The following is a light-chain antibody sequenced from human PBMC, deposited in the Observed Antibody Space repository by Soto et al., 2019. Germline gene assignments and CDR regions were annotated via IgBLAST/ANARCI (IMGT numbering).Light chain of an antibody. CDR3: MQSIRLPYT. CDR1: QTLQRSAGKTH. Sequence: EIVMTQTPVSLSVTPGQPASISCKSSQTLQRSAGKTHLYWYLQKPGQPPQLLVSEVSNRFSGVPDKFSGRGSGTDFALQISRVEAGDVGIYYCMQSIRLPYTFGQGTKLEI. CDR2: EVS. J-gene: IGKJ2*01. V-gene: IGKV2D-29*01.